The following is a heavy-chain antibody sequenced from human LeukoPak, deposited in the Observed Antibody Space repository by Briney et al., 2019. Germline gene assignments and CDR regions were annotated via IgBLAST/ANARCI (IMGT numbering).Heavy chain of an antibody. CDR2: ISAYNGNT. Sequence: ASVKVSCKASGYTFTSYGISWVQQAPGQGLEWMGWISAYNGNTNYAQKLQGRVTMTTDTSTSTAYMELRSLRSDDTAVYYCARSPKRYSSGWYSDCWGQGTLVTVSS. J-gene: IGHJ4*02. V-gene: IGHV1-18*04. CDR1: GYTFTSYG. D-gene: IGHD6-19*01. CDR3: ARSPKRYSSGWYSDC.